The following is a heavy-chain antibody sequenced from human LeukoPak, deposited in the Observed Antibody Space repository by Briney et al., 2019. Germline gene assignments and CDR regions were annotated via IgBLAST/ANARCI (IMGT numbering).Heavy chain of an antibody. CDR2: IIPIHGIE. Sequence: SVNVSCKASRGTFSRYVISWVRQAAGQGLDWMGRIIPIHGIENYAQKFQGRVPITADKSTSPDYLELSSLRSEDTAVYYCAREVQGETDYYDSSGFDYWGQGALVTVSS. V-gene: IGHV1-69*04. J-gene: IGHJ4*02. D-gene: IGHD3-22*01. CDR1: RGTFSRYV. CDR3: AREVQGETDYYDSSGFDY.